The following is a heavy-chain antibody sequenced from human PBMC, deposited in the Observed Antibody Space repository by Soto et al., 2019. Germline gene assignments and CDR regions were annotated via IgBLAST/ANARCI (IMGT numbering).Heavy chain of an antibody. V-gene: IGHV3-21*01. Sequence: RLSCAASGFTFSSYSMNWVRQAPGKGLEWVSSISSSSSYIYYADSVKGRFTISRDNAKNSLYLQMNSLRAEDTAVYYCARDTSFGESPSGFDYWGQGTLVTVSS. CDR2: ISSSSSYI. CDR3: ARDTSFGESPSGFDY. CDR1: GFTFSSYS. D-gene: IGHD3-10*01. J-gene: IGHJ4*02.